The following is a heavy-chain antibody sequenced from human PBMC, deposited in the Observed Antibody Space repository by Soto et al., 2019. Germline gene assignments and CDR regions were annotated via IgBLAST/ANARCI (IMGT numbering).Heavy chain of an antibody. V-gene: IGHV3-23*01. CDR2: ISGSGGNT. J-gene: IGHJ4*02. Sequence: EVQLLESGGGLVQPGGSLRLSCAASGFTFSSYAMSWVRQAPGKGLDWVSAISGSGGNTYYADSVKGRFTISRDNSNNTLYLQMTSLRAADTAVYYCAKSLAARPYDYWGQGTLVTVSS. CDR3: AKSLAARPYDY. CDR1: GFTFSSYA. D-gene: IGHD6-6*01.